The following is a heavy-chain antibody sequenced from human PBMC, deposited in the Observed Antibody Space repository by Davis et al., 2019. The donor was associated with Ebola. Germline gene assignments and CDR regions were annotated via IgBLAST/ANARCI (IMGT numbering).Heavy chain of an antibody. D-gene: IGHD3/OR15-3a*01. CDR1: GFVFSDFS. Sequence: PGGSLRLSCAASGFVFSDFSMNWVRQAPGKGLEWITYITKGSDAIHYADSVKGRFTVSRDNANNLVFLQMSSLRDEDSAVYYCARDHFFAFDFWSQGVHVSVSS. CDR2: ITKGSDAI. CDR3: ARDHFFAFDF. J-gene: IGHJ4*02. V-gene: IGHV3-48*02.